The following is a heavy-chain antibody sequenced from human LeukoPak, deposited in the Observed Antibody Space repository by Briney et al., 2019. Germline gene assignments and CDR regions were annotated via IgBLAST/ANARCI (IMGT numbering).Heavy chain of an antibody. CDR1: GGSISSYY. Sequence: SETLSLTCTVSGGSISSYYWSWIRQPAGKGLEWIGRIYTSGSTNYNPSLKSRVTMSVDTSKNQFSLKLSSVTAADTAVYYCARDQTSYYYDGSGYPAFDIWGQGTMVTVSS. J-gene: IGHJ3*02. D-gene: IGHD3-22*01. V-gene: IGHV4-4*07. CDR3: ARDQTSYYYDGSGYPAFDI. CDR2: IYTSGST.